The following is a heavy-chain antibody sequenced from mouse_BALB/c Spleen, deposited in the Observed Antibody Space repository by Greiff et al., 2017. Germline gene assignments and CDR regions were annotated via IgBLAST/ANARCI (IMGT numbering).Heavy chain of an antibody. Sequence: QVQLQQSGPELVRPGVSVKISCKGSSYTFTDYAMHWVKQSPAKSLEWIGVISTYYGNTNYNQKFKGKATMTVDKSSSTAYMELARLTSEDTAVYYCAGSGDLYDGYYLAWFAYWGQGTLVTVSA. CDR3: AGSGDLYDGYYLAWFAY. D-gene: IGHD2-3*01. V-gene: IGHV1S137*01. J-gene: IGHJ3*01. CDR1: SYTFTDYA. CDR2: ISTYYGNT.